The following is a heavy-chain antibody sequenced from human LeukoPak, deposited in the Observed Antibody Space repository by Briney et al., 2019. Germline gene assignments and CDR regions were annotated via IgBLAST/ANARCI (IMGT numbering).Heavy chain of an antibody. D-gene: IGHD2-2*01. Sequence: GGSLRLSCAASGFTFSNYGMTWVRQAPGKGLEWVSTIDGDGGDTHYADSVKGRFTISRDNFKNTLYLQMNSLRAEDTAVYYCALEPQYDFDYWGQGTLVTVSS. CDR1: GFTFSNYG. CDR3: ALEPQYDFDY. V-gene: IGHV3-23*01. J-gene: IGHJ4*02. CDR2: IDGDGGDT.